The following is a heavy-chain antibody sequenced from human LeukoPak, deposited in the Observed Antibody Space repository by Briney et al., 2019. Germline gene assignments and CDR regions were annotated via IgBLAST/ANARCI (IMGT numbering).Heavy chain of an antibody. CDR1: GGSISSHY. V-gene: IGHV4-59*11. J-gene: IGHJ3*02. CDR2: ISYIGST. CDR3: ARDANDAFDI. Sequence: SETLSLTCTVSGGSISSHYWSWIQQPPGKGLEWIGYISYIGSTKYNPSLKSRVTISVDTSKNQFSLKVTSVTAADTAVYYCARDANDAFDIWGQGTMVTVSS.